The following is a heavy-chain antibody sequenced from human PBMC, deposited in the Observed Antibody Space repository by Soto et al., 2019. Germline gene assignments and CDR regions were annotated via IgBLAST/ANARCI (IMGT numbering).Heavy chain of an antibody. J-gene: IGHJ4*02. D-gene: IGHD5-18*01. CDR3: SHSQGVATAFDY. CDR2: IYWDDDK. V-gene: IGHV2-5*02. Sequence: QITLKESGPTLVKPTQTLTLTCTFSGFSLSTSGVGVGWIRQPPGKALEWLALIYWDDDKRYSLSLKSRLTITKDTSKNQVVLTMTNMDPVDTATYYWSHSQGVATAFDYWGQGTLVTVSS. CDR1: GFSLSTSGVG.